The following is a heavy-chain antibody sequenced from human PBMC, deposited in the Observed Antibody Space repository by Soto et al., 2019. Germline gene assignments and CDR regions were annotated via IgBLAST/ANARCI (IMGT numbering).Heavy chain of an antibody. Sequence: SSETLSLTCAVSGGSISSGGYSWSWIRQPPGKGLEWIGYIYHSGSTYYNPSLKSRVTISVDRSKNQFSLKLSSVTAADTAVYYCARSMGNDYGADNWFDPWGQGTLVTVSS. V-gene: IGHV4-30-2*01. D-gene: IGHD4-17*01. J-gene: IGHJ5*02. CDR1: GGSISSGGYS. CDR3: ARSMGNDYGADNWFDP. CDR2: IYHSGST.